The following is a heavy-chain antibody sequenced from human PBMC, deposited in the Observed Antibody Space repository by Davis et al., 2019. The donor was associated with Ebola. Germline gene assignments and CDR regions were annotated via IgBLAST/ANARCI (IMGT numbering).Heavy chain of an antibody. V-gene: IGHV4-59*12. CDR3: ARVKVPAGRGIWFYYYYGMDV. D-gene: IGHD3-10*01. J-gene: IGHJ6*02. Sequence: MPSETLSLTCTVSGGSISNYYWSWIRQPPGKGLEWIGYIYYRGSTNYNPSLKSRVTILVDTSKNQFSLKLSSVTAADTAVYYCARVKVPAGRGIWFYYYYGMDVWGQGTTVTVSS. CDR2: IYYRGST. CDR1: GGSISNYY.